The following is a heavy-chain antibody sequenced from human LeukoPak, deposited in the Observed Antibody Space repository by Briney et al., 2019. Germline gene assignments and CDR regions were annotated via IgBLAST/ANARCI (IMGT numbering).Heavy chain of an antibody. CDR3: ARSRGVPPFDP. J-gene: IGHJ5*02. Sequence: SETLSLTCTVSGGSFSSSSYYWGWIRQPPGKGLEWFGSIYYSGSTYYNASLMSRVTISVDTSSNQFSLRLTSVTAADTAVYYCARSRGVPPFDPWGQGTLLSVSS. V-gene: IGHV4-39*07. CDR2: IYYSGST. D-gene: IGHD1-1*01. CDR1: GGSFSSSSYY.